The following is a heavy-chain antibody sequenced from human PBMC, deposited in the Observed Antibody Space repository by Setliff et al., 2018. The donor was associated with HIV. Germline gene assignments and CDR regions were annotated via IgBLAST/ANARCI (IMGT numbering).Heavy chain of an antibody. J-gene: IGHJ4*02. CDR3: ARGYSSSWYGGGFDY. D-gene: IGHD6-13*01. CDR1: GYSISRGYY. CDR2: IYHSGIT. V-gene: IGHV4-38-2*01. Sequence: LSLTCVVSGYSISRGYYWAWIRQPPGKGLEWIASIYHSGITYYNPSLKSRVTISVDTSEDQFSLKLSSVTAADTAVYYCARGYSSSWYGGGFDYWGQGTLVTVSS.